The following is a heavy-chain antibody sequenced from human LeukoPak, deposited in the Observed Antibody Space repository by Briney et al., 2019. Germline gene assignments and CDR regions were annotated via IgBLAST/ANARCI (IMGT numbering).Heavy chain of an antibody. D-gene: IGHD3-10*01. Sequence: ASVKLFCKASGYTFTSYDIHCVRQATGQPLEVMGWMHPKRDHKGYAEEFQGRDTMTRNTCISTAYMELSSLRSDVRDVYFWAIIFGDSDYWGQGTLVTVSS. J-gene: IGHJ4*02. CDR1: GYTFTSYD. V-gene: IGHV1-8*01. CDR2: MHPKRDHK. CDR3: AIIFGDSDY.